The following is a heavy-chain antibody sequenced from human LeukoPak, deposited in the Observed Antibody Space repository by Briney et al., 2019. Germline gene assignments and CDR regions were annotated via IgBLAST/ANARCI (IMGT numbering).Heavy chain of an antibody. D-gene: IGHD4-23*01. Sequence: SETLSLTCTVSGGSISSYYWSWIRQPPDKGLEWIGYISYSGGTNYNPSLNSRVTISVDTSKNQFSLKLTSVTAADTAVYYCASTLRWSYYFDYWGQGTLVTVSS. J-gene: IGHJ4*02. CDR1: GGSISSYY. V-gene: IGHV4-59*01. CDR3: ASTLRWSYYFDY. CDR2: ISYSGGT.